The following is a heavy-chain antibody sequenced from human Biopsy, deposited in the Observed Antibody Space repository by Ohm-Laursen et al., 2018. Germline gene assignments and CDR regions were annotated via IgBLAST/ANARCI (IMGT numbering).Heavy chain of an antibody. D-gene: IGHD1-26*01. V-gene: IGHV4-4*07. CDR2: IYTSGSP. CDR3: ARGTGRYYVYGAFDI. J-gene: IGHJ3*02. Sequence: TLSLTCTVSGDSINNYYWSWIRQPAGKGLEWIGRIYTSGSPNYNLSLESRVTMSVDTSKNQFSMNLRSVTAADTAVYYCARGTGRYYVYGAFDIWGQGTVVTVSS. CDR1: GDSINNYY.